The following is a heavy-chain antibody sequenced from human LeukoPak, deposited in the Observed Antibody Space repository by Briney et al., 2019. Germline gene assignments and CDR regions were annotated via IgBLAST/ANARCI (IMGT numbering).Heavy chain of an antibody. CDR3: ARASSGRYVYITDY. D-gene: IGHD2-8*01. CDR2: IKQDGSEK. V-gene: IGHV3-7*01. J-gene: IGHJ4*02. Sequence: GGSLRLSCAASGFTFSSYWMIWVRQAPGKGLEWVANIKQDGSEKYYVDSVKGRFTISRDNAKNSLYLQMNSLSAEDTAMYYCARASSGRYVYITDYWGQGTLVTVSS. CDR1: GFTFSSYW.